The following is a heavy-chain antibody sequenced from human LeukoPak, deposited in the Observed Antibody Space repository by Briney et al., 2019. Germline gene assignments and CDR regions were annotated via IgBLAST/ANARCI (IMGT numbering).Heavy chain of an antibody. CDR3: ARDVTGPHFDY. Sequence: EGSLRLSCAASGFTFSSYSMNWVRQAPGKGLEWVSSISSSSSYIYYADSVKGRFTISRDNAKNSLYLQMNSLRAEDTAVYYCARDVTGPHFDYWGQGTLVTVSS. V-gene: IGHV3-21*01. J-gene: IGHJ4*02. CDR1: GFTFSSYS. CDR2: ISSSSSYI. D-gene: IGHD2-21*02.